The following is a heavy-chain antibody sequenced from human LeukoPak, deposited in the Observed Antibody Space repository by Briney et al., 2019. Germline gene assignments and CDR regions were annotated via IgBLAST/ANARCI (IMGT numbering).Heavy chain of an antibody. CDR2: INPSGGST. CDR1: GYTFTSYY. D-gene: IGHD2-15*01. Sequence: ASVKVSCKASGYTFTSYYMHWVRQAPGQGLEWMGIINPSGGSTSYAQKFQGRVTMTRDMSTSTVYMELSSLRSEDAAVYYRARSVAATPVDYWGQGTLVTVSS. J-gene: IGHJ4*02. CDR3: ARSVAATPVDY. V-gene: IGHV1-46*01.